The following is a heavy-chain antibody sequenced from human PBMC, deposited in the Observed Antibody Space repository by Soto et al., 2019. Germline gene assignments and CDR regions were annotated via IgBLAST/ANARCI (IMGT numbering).Heavy chain of an antibody. CDR1: GDSLSSRLYY. V-gene: IGHV4-39*01. Sequence: SDTLSLTCSVSGDSLSSRLYYWGWIRQPPGKGLEWIGNFYYFGNTYYNPSLKSRVTISVDTSKNQLSLTLRSVTAADTAVYYCATSTMTSNWFDPWGQGTLVTVSS. D-gene: IGHD3-3*01. CDR3: ATSTMTSNWFDP. J-gene: IGHJ5*02. CDR2: FYYFGNT.